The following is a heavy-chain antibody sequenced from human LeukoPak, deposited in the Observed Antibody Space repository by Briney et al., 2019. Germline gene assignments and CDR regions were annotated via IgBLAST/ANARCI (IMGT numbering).Heavy chain of an antibody. D-gene: IGHD5-12*01. V-gene: IGHV3-30*09. CDR3: AKDLRKVATYFDY. CDR2: ISYDAGYK. J-gene: IGHJ4*02. Sequence: GGSLRLSCEASGFTFSSYAMHWVRQAPGEGLEWVSIISYDAGYKYYADSVKGRFAISRDNSNNTLYLQMDSLRAEDTAVYYCAKDLRKVATYFDYWGQGTLVTVSS. CDR1: GFTFSSYA.